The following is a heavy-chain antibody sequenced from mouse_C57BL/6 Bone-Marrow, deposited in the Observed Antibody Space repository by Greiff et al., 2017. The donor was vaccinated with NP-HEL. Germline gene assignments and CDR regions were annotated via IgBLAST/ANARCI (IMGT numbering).Heavy chain of an antibody. J-gene: IGHJ2*01. CDR2: IYPGSGST. Sequence: QVQLQQPGAELVKPGASVKMSCKASGYTFTSYWITWVKQRPGQGLEWIGDIYPGSGSTNYNEKFKSKATLPVDKSSSTAYMQLSSLTSEDSAVYYCARPFKPYYYGSSPEGWGQGTTLTVSS. V-gene: IGHV1-55*01. CDR3: ARPFKPYYYGSSPEG. D-gene: IGHD1-1*01. CDR1: GYTFTSYW.